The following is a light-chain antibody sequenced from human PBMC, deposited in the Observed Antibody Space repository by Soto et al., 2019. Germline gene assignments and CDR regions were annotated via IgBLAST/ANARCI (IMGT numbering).Light chain of an antibody. J-gene: IGKJ5*01. V-gene: IGKV3-20*01. CDR1: QSVSSN. Sequence: EIVLTQSPATLSLSPGERATLSCRASQSVSSNLAWYQQKPGQAPSLLIYGASTRAAGIPDRFSGSGSGTDFTLTITRLEPEDSAVYFCQQYTGPPTTFGQGTRLE. CDR3: QQYTGPPTT. CDR2: GAS.